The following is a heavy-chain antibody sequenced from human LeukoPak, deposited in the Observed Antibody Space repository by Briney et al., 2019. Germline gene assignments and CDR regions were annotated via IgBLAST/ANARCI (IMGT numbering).Heavy chain of an antibody. CDR1: GFTFSDYY. J-gene: IGHJ4*02. V-gene: IGHV3-11*04. Sequence: GGSLRLSCAASGFTFSDYYMSWIRQAPGKGLEWVSYISSGGSTIYYAHSVKGRFTISRDNAKNSLYLQMNSLRAEDTAVYYCARFPDNAYGSGSYYFDYWGQGTLVTVSA. D-gene: IGHD3-10*01. CDR2: ISSGGSTI. CDR3: ARFPDNAYGSGSYYFDY.